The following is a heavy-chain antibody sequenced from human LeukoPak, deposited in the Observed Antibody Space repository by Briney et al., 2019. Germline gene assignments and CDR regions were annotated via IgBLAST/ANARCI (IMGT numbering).Heavy chain of an antibody. CDR2: ISAYNGKT. J-gene: IGHJ5*02. Sequence: ASVKVSCKASGYTFTSYGISWVRQAPGQGLEWMGWISAYNGKTNYAQKFQGRVTMTTDTSTSTAYMELRSLRSDDTAVYYCARDRRAYSSSWYNWFDPWGQGTLVTVSS. CDR3: ARDRRAYSSSWYNWFDP. D-gene: IGHD6-13*01. CDR1: GYTFTSYG. V-gene: IGHV1-18*01.